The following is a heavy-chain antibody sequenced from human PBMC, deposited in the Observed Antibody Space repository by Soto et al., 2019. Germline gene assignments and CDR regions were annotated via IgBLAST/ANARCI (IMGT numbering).Heavy chain of an antibody. CDR3: ASRYCSSTSCSPYYFDY. Sequence: RASMKVSCKASGYTFTSYYMHWVLQAPGQGLEWMGIINPSGGSTSYAQKFQGRVTMTRDTSTSTVYMELSSLRSEDTAVYYCASRYCSSTSCSPYYFDYWGQGTLVHVS. D-gene: IGHD2-2*01. CDR1: GYTFTSYY. V-gene: IGHV1-46*01. CDR2: INPSGGST. J-gene: IGHJ4*02.